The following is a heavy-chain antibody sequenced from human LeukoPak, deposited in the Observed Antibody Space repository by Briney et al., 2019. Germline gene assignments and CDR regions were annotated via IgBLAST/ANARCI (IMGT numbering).Heavy chain of an antibody. D-gene: IGHD6-19*01. CDR3: ARHRRYSSGWFFDY. J-gene: IGHJ4*02. CDR1: GGSISSYY. V-gene: IGHV4-59*08. CDR2: IYYSGST. Sequence: SETLSLTCTVSGGSISSYYWSWIRQPPGKGLEWIGYIYYSGSTNYNPSLKSRVTISVDTSKNQFSLKLSSVTAADTAVYYCARHRRYSSGWFFDYWGQGTLVTVSS.